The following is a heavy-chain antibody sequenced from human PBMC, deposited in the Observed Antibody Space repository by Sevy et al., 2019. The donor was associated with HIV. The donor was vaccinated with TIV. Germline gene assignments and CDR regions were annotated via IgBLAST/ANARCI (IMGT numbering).Heavy chain of an antibody. J-gene: IGHJ4*02. V-gene: IGHV3-30*09. Sequence: GESLKISCAASGFTFSSYALLWVRQAPGKGLEWVSLISYDGSKKYYSDSVKGRFAISRDESKTTLFLQMNILRSEDTAIYYCARVGVSYCTDDCYHRFDYWGRGTLVTVSS. D-gene: IGHD2-21*02. CDR2: ISYDGSKK. CDR3: ARVGVSYCTDDCYHRFDY. CDR1: GFTFSSYA.